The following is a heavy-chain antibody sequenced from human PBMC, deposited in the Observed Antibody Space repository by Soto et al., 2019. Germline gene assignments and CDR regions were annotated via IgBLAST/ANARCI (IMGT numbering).Heavy chain of an antibody. J-gene: IGHJ4*02. CDR2: IYHSGTT. CDR3: AIPGAGDFDY. CDR1: GASISNTDW. D-gene: IGHD1-26*01. Sequence: NPSETLSLTCAVSGASISNTDWWSWVRQPPGKGLEWIGEIYHSGTTNCDPSLKSRVTISLYKSKSLFSLTLTSLTAADTAVYYCAIPGAGDFDYWGQGTLVTVS. V-gene: IGHV4-4*02.